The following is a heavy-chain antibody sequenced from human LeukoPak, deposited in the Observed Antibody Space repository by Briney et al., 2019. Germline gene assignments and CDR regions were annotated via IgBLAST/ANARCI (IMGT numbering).Heavy chain of an antibody. Sequence: GGSLRLSCAASGFTFSSSAMSWVRQTPGKGLEWVSSITGNTATTYYADPVKGRFTISRDNSKNTLFLQMNSLRAEDTAIYFCAKERRRVDTAMVRSYYFDYWGQGTLVTVSS. D-gene: IGHD5-18*01. V-gene: IGHV3-23*01. CDR3: AKERRRVDTAMVRSYYFDY. CDR2: ITGNTATT. CDR1: GFTFSSSA. J-gene: IGHJ4*02.